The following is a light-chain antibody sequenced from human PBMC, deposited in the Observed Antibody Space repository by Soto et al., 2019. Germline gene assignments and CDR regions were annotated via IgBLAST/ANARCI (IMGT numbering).Light chain of an antibody. V-gene: IGKV1-5*01. CDR1: QSISSW. CDR2: DAS. Sequence: DIQMTQSPSTLSASVGDRVTITCRASQSISSWLAWYQQKPGKAPKLLIYDASSLESGVPSRFSGSGSGTEFTLTISSLQPDDFVTYYCQQYNSYSYTFGQWTKLEIK. CDR3: QQYNSYSYT. J-gene: IGKJ2*01.